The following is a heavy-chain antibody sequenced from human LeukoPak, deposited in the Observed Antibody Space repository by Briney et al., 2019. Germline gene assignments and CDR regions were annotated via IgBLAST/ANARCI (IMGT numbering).Heavy chain of an antibody. D-gene: IGHD6-6*01. CDR1: GGSISSSSYY. V-gene: IGHV4-39*07. CDR2: IYYSGST. CDR3: ARDQSIAARPAWFDY. Sequence: SETLSLTCTVSGGSISSSSYYWGWIRQPPGKGLEWTGSIYYSGSTYYNPSLKSRVTISVDTSKNQFSLKLSSVTAADTAVYYCARDQSIAARPAWFDYWGQGTLVTVSS. J-gene: IGHJ4*02.